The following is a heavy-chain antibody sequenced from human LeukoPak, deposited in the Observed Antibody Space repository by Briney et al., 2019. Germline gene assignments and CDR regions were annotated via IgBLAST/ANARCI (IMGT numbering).Heavy chain of an antibody. D-gene: IGHD1-1*01. Sequence: SETLSLTCTVSGGSINSGDYYWSWIRQPPGKGLEWIGYIYYSGSTYYNPSLKSRVTISVDTSKNQFSLQLSSVTAADTAVYYCATERPEWGAYSLLEYYYMGVWGKGTTVTASS. CDR3: ATERPEWGAYSLLEYYYMGV. J-gene: IGHJ6*03. CDR1: GGSINSGDYY. CDR2: IYYSGST. V-gene: IGHV4-30-4*08.